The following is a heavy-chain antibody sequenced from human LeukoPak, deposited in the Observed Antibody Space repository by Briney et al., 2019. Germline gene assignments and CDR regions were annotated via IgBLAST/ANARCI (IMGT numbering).Heavy chain of an antibody. J-gene: IGHJ6*03. CDR2: MNPNSGNT. V-gene: IGHV1-8*01. CDR1: GYTFTSCG. Sequence: AASVKVSCKASGYTFTSCGINWVRQATGQGLEWMGWMNPNSGNTGYAQKFQGRVTMTRNTSISTAYMELSSLRSEDTAVYYCARAVLRYFDWFPYYMDVWGKGTTVTISS. CDR3: ARAVLRYFDWFPYYMDV. D-gene: IGHD3-9*01.